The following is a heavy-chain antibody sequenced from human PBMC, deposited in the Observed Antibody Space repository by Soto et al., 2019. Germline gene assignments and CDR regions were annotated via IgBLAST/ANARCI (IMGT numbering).Heavy chain of an antibody. CDR1: GYTFTSSG. V-gene: IGHV1-18*01. CDR3: ARGGDGYNWEFDY. Sequence: GXSVKVSCNAAGYTFTSSGIGWVRQAPGQGLEWMGWISAYNGNTNYAQKLQGRVTMTTDTSTSTAYMELRSLRSDDTAVYYCARGGDGYNWEFDYWGQGTLVTVPS. J-gene: IGHJ4*02. CDR2: ISAYNGNT. D-gene: IGHD5-12*01.